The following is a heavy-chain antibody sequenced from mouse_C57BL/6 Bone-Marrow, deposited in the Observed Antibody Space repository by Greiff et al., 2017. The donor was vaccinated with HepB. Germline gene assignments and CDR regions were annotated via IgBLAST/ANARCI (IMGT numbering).Heavy chain of an antibody. CDR3: ARDYYGSLYAMDY. CDR2: IFPGSGST. D-gene: IGHD1-1*01. J-gene: IGHJ4*01. Sequence: QVQLKESGPELVKPGASVKISCKASGYTFTDYYINWVKQRPGQGLEWIGWIFPGSGSTYYNEKFKGKATLTVDKSSSTAYMLLSSLTSEDSAVYFCARDYYGSLYAMDYWGQGTSVTVSS. V-gene: IGHV1-75*01. CDR1: GYTFTDYY.